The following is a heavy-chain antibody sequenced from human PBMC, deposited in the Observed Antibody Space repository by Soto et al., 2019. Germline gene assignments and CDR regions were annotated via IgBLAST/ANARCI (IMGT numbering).Heavy chain of an antibody. CDR1: GYTFTSYY. D-gene: IGHD3-16*02. V-gene: IGHV1-46*01. J-gene: IGHJ6*02. CDR3: ARDHDYVWGSYRRAHFVGYGMDV. Sequence: SVKVSCKASGYTFTSYYMHWVRQAPGQGLEWMGIINPSGGSTSYAQKFQGRVTMTRDTSTSTVYMELSSLRSEDTAVYYCARDHDYVWGSYRRAHFVGYGMDVWGQGTTVTVSS. CDR2: INPSGGST.